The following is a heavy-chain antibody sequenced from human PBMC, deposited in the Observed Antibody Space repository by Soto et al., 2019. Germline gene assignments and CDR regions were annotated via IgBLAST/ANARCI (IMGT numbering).Heavy chain of an antibody. Sequence: QEELVQSGAEVKKPGSSVKVSCKAYGGLFSSYPISWVRQVPGQGLEWMGGIIPVFQTAYYTQRFHGRVTITADESTNTAYMELSSLRSEDTAIYYCVRGGSGYTWFNEFWGQGTLVTVSS. CDR1: GGLFSSYP. D-gene: IGHD3-22*01. CDR3: VRGGSGYTWFNEF. J-gene: IGHJ4*02. CDR2: IIPVFQTA. V-gene: IGHV1-69*01.